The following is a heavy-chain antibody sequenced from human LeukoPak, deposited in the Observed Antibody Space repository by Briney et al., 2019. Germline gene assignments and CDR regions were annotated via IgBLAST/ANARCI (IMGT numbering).Heavy chain of an antibody. Sequence: PGGSLRLSCAASGFTFKNYAMYWVRRAPGKGLEWVSAIIESGESTYYTDSVNGRFTISRDNSKNTLYLQMNSLRAEDTAFYYCAKGSAQYYFDSWGQGTPVTVSS. J-gene: IGHJ4*02. CDR1: GFTFKNYA. CDR2: IIESGEST. V-gene: IGHV3-23*01. D-gene: IGHD3-10*01. CDR3: AKGSAQYYFDS.